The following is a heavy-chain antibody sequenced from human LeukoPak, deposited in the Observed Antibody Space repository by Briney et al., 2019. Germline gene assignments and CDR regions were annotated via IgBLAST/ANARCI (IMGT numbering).Heavy chain of an antibody. CDR3: TRQNYDILTGYYMGDY. V-gene: IGHV3-73*01. D-gene: IGHD3-9*01. J-gene: IGHJ4*02. CDR2: IRSKANSYAT. Sequence: GGSLRLSCAASGFTFSGSAMHWVRQASGKGLEWVGRIRSKANSYATAYAASVKGRFTISRDDSKNTAYLQMNSLKTEDTAVYYCTRQNYDILTGYYMGDYWGQGTLVTVSS. CDR1: GFTFSGSA.